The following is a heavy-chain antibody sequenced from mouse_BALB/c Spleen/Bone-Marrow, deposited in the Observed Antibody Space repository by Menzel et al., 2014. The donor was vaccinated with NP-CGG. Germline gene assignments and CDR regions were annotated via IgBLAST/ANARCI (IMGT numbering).Heavy chain of an antibody. D-gene: IGHD1-1*01. CDR2: IDPYSGGT. CDR1: GYVFTSYN. V-gene: IGHV1S135*01. J-gene: IGHJ4*01. Sequence: CGPELVKPGASVKVSCKASGYVFTSYNMFWVKQSHGKSLEWIGYIDPYSGGTNYNQKFKGKATLTVDKSSNTAYMHLNSLTSEDSAVYYCARELSRAMDYWGQGTSVTVSS. CDR3: ARELSRAMDY.